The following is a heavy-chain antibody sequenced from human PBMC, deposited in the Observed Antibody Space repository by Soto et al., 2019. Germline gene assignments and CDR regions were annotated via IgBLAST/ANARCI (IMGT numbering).Heavy chain of an antibody. Sequence: SSVKVSCKASVCTFSSYAISWVRQAPGQGLEWMGGIIPIFGTANYAQKFQGRVTITADESTSTAYMELSSLRSEDTAVYYCARSDYYDSSGYYFLYYFDYWGQGTLVTVSS. CDR1: VCTFSSYA. CDR2: IIPIFGTA. CDR3: ARSDYYDSSGYYFLYYFDY. J-gene: IGHJ4*02. V-gene: IGHV1-69*13. D-gene: IGHD3-22*01.